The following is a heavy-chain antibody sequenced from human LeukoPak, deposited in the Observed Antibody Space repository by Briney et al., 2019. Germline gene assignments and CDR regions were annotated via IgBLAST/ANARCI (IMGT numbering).Heavy chain of an antibody. J-gene: IGHJ4*02. CDR1: GFTFSSYA. Sequence: HPGGSLRLSCAGSGFTFSSYAMSWVRQAPGKGLEWVSAISDTGATTYDADSVKGRFTISRDNSRSTLYLQMNSLRAEDTALYYCAKDTSIGRYCTNGVCSPFDCWGQGTLVTVSS. CDR2: ISDTGATT. CDR3: AKDTSIGRYCTNGVCSPFDC. V-gene: IGHV3-23*01. D-gene: IGHD2-8*01.